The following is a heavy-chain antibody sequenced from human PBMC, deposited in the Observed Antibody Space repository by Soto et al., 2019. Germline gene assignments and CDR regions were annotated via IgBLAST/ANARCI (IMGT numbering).Heavy chain of an antibody. CDR1: GYSFTSYW. CDR3: ARQIYDSDTGPNFQYYFDS. D-gene: IGHD3-22*01. CDR2: IDPSDSYT. J-gene: IGHJ4*02. V-gene: IGHV5-10-1*01. Sequence: PGESLKISCKGSGYSFTSYWISWVRQMPGKGLEWMGRIDPSDSYTNYSPSFQGHVTISVTKSITTVFLQWSSLRASDTAMYYCARQIYDSDTGPNFQYYFDSWGQGTPVTVS.